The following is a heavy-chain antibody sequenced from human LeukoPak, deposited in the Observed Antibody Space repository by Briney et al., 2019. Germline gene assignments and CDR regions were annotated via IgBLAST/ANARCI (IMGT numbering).Heavy chain of an antibody. CDR1: GGSFSGYY. J-gene: IGHJ4*02. CDR2: INHSGST. V-gene: IGHV4-34*01. D-gene: IGHD6-13*01. Sequence: SETLSLTCAVYGGSFSGYYWSWIRQPPGKGLEWIGEINHSGSTNYNPSLKSRVTISVDTSKNQFSLKLSSVTAADTAVYYCARGPAYSSSWGQGTLVTVSS. CDR3: ARGPAYSSS.